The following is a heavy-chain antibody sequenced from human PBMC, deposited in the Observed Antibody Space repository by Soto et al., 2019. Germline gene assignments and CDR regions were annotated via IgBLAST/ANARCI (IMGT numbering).Heavy chain of an antibody. CDR3: ARGPARGIVFLPAASNYQYRKSV. V-gene: IGHV3-23*01. D-gene: IGHD2-2*01. J-gene: IGHJ6*02. CDR2: ISGSGGST. Sequence: PGGSLRLSCAASGFTFSSYAMSWVRQAPGKGLEWVSAISGSGGSTYYADSVKGRFTISRDNSKNTLYLQMNSLRAEDTAVYYCARGPARGIVFLPAASNYQYRKSVWSQRSTDTV. CDR1: GFTFSSYA.